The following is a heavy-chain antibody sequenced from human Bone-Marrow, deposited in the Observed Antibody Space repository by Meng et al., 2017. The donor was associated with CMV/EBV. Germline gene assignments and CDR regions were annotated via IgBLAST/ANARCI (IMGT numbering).Heavy chain of an antibody. J-gene: IGHJ5*02. D-gene: IGHD1-14*01. Sequence: GESLKIPCAASGFSFSDYYMSWIRQAPGKGPEWISYISNDGTTISYADSVKGRFTISRDNAKNSLYLEMNSLRAEDTAGYYCARRTLIIETTKDWCDPWGQGKLVNVDS. CDR1: GFSFSDYY. CDR2: ISNDGTTI. CDR3: ARRTLIIETTKDWCDP. V-gene: IGHV3-11*01.